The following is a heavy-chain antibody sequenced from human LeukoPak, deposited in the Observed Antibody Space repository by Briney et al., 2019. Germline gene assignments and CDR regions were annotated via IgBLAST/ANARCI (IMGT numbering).Heavy chain of an antibody. J-gene: IGHJ1*01. CDR2: IWYDGSNK. D-gene: IGHD2-2*02. CDR1: GFTFSSYG. V-gene: IGHV3-33*01. CDR3: ARGRYCSSTSCYTGSAEYFQR. Sequence: GGSLRLSCAASGFTFSSYGMHWVRQAPGKGLEWVAVIWYDGSNKYYADSVKGRFTISRDNSKNTLYLQMNSLRAEDTAVYYCARGRYCSSTSCYTGSAEYFQRWGQGTLVTVSS.